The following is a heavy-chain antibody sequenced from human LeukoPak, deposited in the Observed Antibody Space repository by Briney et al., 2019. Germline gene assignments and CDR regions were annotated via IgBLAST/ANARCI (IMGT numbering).Heavy chain of an antibody. CDR2: IIPIFGTA. CDR3: ARRPSSSSEMDV. V-gene: IGHV1-69*06. J-gene: IGHJ6*04. Sequence: ASVKVSCKASGGTFSSYAISWVRQAPGQGLEWMGGIIPIFGTANYAQKFQGRVTITADKSTSTAYMELSSLRSEDTAVYYCARRPSSSSEMDVWGKGTTVTVSS. CDR1: GGTFSSYA.